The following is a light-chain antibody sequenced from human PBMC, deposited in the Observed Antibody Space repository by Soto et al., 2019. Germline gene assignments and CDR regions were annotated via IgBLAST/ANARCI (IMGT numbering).Light chain of an antibody. CDR1: QSVSSD. CDR3: QQYGSSPIT. Sequence: EIVMTQSPATLSVSPGERATLSCRASQSVSSDVAWYQQKPGQAPRLLIYGASIRATGIPVRFSGSGSGTDFTLTISRLESEDFAVYYCQQYGSSPITFGQGTRLENK. V-gene: IGKV3-20*01. J-gene: IGKJ5*01. CDR2: GAS.